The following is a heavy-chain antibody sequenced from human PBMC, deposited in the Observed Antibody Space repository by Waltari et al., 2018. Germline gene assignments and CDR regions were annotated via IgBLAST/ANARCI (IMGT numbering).Heavy chain of an antibody. CDR1: GGTFSSYS. D-gene: IGHD3-16*01. CDR3: ARDRGKYAMDV. J-gene: IGHJ6*02. V-gene: IGHV1-69*05. Sequence: QAQLVQSGAEVKKPGSSVKVSCKASGGTFSSYSISWLRQAPGQGLEWMGRMTPVFASTNYAQKFLGRVTMTTDESTTTAYMELNSLTSDDTAVYYCARDRGKYAMDVWGQGTAVTVSS. CDR2: MTPVFAST.